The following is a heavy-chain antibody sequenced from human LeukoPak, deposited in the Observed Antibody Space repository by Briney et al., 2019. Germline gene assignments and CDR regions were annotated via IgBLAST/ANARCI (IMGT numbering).Heavy chain of an antibody. Sequence: GGSLRLSCAASGFTFSDYWMSWVRQAPGKGLEWVANIKYHGSNEHYVDSVRGRFTISRDNAKNSLFLQMNSLRAEDTAVYYCARIGGSGTYWDYWGQGTLVTVSS. D-gene: IGHD3-10*01. CDR2: IKYHGSNE. CDR1: GFTFSDYW. J-gene: IGHJ4*02. V-gene: IGHV3-7*01. CDR3: ARIGGSGTYWDY.